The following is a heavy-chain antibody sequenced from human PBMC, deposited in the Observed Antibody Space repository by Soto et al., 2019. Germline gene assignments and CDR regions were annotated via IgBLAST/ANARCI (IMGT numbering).Heavy chain of an antibody. CDR1: GYTFTSYG. CDR2: ISAYNGNT. CDR3: ARDALTVRGVIKDHMAFDY. Sequence: ASVKVSCKASGYTFTSYGISWVRQAPGQGLEWMGWISAYNGNTNYAQKLQGRVTMTTDTSTSTAYMELRSLRSDDTAVFYCARDALTVRGVIKDHMAFDYWGQGTLVTVSS. V-gene: IGHV1-18*01. D-gene: IGHD3-10*01. J-gene: IGHJ4*02.